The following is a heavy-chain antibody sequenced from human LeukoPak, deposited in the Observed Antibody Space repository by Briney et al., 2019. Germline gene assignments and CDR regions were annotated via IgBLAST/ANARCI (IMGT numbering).Heavy chain of an antibody. D-gene: IGHD2-2*01. CDR1: GGSISSYY. Sequence: SETLSLTCTVSGGSISSYYWSWIRQPPGKGLEWIGYIYTSGSTNYNPSLKSRVTISVDTSKNQFSLKLSSVTAADTAVYYCARRIDDIVVVPAAMGAFDIWGQGTMVTVYS. J-gene: IGHJ3*02. CDR2: IYTSGST. V-gene: IGHV4-4*09. CDR3: ARRIDDIVVVPAAMGAFDI.